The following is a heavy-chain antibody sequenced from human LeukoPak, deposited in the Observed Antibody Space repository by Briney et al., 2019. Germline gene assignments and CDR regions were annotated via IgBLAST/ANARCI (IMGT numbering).Heavy chain of an antibody. J-gene: IGHJ4*02. Sequence: PSQTLSLTCAISGDSVSSNSAAWTWIRQSPSRGLEWLGRTYYRSKWYTDYAVSVKSRITINPDTSKNQFSLQLNSMTPEDTAVYYGARGAAHNFDYWGQGTLVTVSS. D-gene: IGHD6-6*01. V-gene: IGHV6-1*01. CDR1: GDSVSSNSAA. CDR2: TYYRSKWYT. CDR3: ARGAAHNFDY.